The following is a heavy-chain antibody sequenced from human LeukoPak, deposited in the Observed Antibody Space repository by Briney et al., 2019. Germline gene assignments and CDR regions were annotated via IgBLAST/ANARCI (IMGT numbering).Heavy chain of an antibody. CDR1: GFTFSNYN. CDR3: TRGGAARNYYYVDV. J-gene: IGHJ6*03. V-gene: IGHV3-21*01. Sequence: GGSLRLSCAASGFTFSNYNMNWVRQAPGKGLEWVSSFLSSSSYIYYADSVKGRFTISRDNAKNSLYLQMNALRAEDTAVYYCTRGGAARNYYYVDVWGKGTTVTVSS. D-gene: IGHD5-18*01. CDR2: FLSSSSYI.